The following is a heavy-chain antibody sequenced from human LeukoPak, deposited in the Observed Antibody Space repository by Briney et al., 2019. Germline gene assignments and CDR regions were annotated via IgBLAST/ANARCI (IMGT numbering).Heavy chain of an antibody. V-gene: IGHV4-59*05. D-gene: IGHD3-10*01. Sequence: PSETLSLTCTVSGGSISSYYWSWIRQPPGKGLEWIGSIYYSGSTYYDPSLKSRVTISVDTSKNQFSLKLSSVTAADTAVYYCARQVWFGVYYYYYMDVWGKGTTVTISS. J-gene: IGHJ6*03. CDR1: GGSISSYY. CDR2: IYYSGST. CDR3: ARQVWFGVYYYYYMDV.